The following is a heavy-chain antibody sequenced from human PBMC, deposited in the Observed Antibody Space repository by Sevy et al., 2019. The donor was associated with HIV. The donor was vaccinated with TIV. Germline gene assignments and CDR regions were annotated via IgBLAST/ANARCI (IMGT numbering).Heavy chain of an antibody. D-gene: IGHD4-17*01. Sequence: GGSLRLSCVGSGFTFSSYEMNWVRQAPGKGLEWVSYISSSGSRRYYADSVQGRFSISRDNAKSSLYLQMNSLRAEDTAIYYCTRDLPPSATTVAHFDYWGQGTLVTVSS. CDR1: GFTFSSYE. CDR2: ISSSGSRR. CDR3: TRDLPPSATTVAHFDY. J-gene: IGHJ4*02. V-gene: IGHV3-48*03.